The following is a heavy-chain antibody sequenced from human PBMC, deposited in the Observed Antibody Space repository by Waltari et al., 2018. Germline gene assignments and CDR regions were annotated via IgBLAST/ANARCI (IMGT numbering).Heavy chain of an antibody. Sequence: QVQLVQSGAEVKNPGASVKVSCMTSGYTFTTGNRFGGHYIHWVRPAPGQGPEGMGRSNPTGGGKKYAQKCQGRVTVTRDTSITTAYMELTSLRSDDTAVYYCARGGIGGNFDFWGQGSLVTVST. J-gene: IGHJ4*02. D-gene: IGHD2-15*01. V-gene: IGHV1-2*06. CDR1: GYTFTTGNRFGGHY. CDR2: SNPTGGGK. CDR3: ARGGIGGNFDF.